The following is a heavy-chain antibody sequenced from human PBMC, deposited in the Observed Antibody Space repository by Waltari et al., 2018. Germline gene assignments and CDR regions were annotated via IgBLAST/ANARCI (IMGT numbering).Heavy chain of an antibody. Sequence: QVQLQESGPGLVKPSETLSLTCAVSGGSISAYYWSWIRQAPGKGLEWIGYIYGGTGRTPDTPSLKSRVIISIDTSKNQFSLKLNSVTAADTAMYFCARRRELRDFDSWGQGVLVTVSS. CDR2: IYGGTGRT. CDR1: GGSISAYY. J-gene: IGHJ4*02. V-gene: IGHV4-59*12. D-gene: IGHD1-7*01. CDR3: ARRRELRDFDS.